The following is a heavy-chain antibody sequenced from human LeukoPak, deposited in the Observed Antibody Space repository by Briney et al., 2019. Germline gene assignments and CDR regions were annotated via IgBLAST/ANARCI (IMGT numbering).Heavy chain of an antibody. CDR2: IIPIFGTA. CDR3: ARVLGRIVGATYAFGI. J-gene: IGHJ3*02. D-gene: IGHD1-26*01. Sequence: GASVKVSCKASGGTFSSYAISWVRQAPGQGLEWMGGIIPIFGTANYAQKFQGRVTITTDESTSTAYMELSSLRSEDTAVYYCARVLGRIVGATYAFGIWGQGTMVTVSS. CDR1: GGTFSSYA. V-gene: IGHV1-69*05.